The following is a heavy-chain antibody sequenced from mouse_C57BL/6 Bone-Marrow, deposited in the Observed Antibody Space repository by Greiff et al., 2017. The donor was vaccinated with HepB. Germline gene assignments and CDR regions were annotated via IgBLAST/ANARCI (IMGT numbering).Heavy chain of an antibody. V-gene: IGHV1-55*01. Sequence: QVQLQQPGAELVKPGASVKMSCKASGYTFTSYWITWVKQRPGQGLEWIGDIYPGSGSTNYNEKFKSKATLTVDTSSSTAYMQLSSLTSEDSAVYYCARERVTTVVQDAMDYWGQGTSVTVSS. J-gene: IGHJ4*01. D-gene: IGHD1-1*01. CDR2: IYPGSGST. CDR1: GYTFTSYW. CDR3: ARERVTTVVQDAMDY.